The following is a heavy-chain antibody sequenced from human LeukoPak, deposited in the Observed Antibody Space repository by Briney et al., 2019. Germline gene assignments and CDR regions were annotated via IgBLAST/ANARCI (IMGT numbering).Heavy chain of an antibody. CDR2: IYYSGST. Sequence: PSETLSLTCTVSGGSISSGGYYWSWIRQHPGKGLEWIGYIYYSGSTYYNPSLKSRVTISVDTSKNQFSLKLSSVTAADTAVYYCARAHRARGYAFDIWGQGTMVTVSS. D-gene: IGHD3-10*01. CDR1: GGSISSGGYY. CDR3: ARAHRARGYAFDI. J-gene: IGHJ3*02. V-gene: IGHV4-31*03.